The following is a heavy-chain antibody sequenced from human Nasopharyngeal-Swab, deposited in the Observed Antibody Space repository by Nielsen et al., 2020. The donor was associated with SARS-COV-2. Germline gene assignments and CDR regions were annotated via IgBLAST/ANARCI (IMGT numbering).Heavy chain of an antibody. V-gene: IGHV4-39*01. CDR3: ARRLVVTPGPFDY. CDR1: GGSISSSSYY. Sequence: GSLRLSCTVSGGSISSSSYYWGWLRQPPGKGLEWIGSIYYSGNTYYNPSLKSQITISEDTSKNQFSLKLSSVTAADTAVYYCARRLVVTPGPFDYWGQGTLVTVSS. D-gene: IGHD4-23*01. CDR2: IYYSGNT. J-gene: IGHJ4*02.